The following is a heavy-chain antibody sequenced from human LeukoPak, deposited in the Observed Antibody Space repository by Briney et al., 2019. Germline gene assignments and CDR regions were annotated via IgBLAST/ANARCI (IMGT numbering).Heavy chain of an antibody. Sequence: TSETLSLTCTVSGGSISSGGYYWSWIRQHPGKGLEWIGSIYYSGSTYYNPSLKSRVTISVDTSKNQFSLKLSSVTAADTAVYYCARHIAVAGRDYWGQGTLVTVSS. V-gene: IGHV4-39*01. D-gene: IGHD6-19*01. J-gene: IGHJ4*02. CDR1: GGSISSGGYY. CDR3: ARHIAVAGRDY. CDR2: IYYSGST.